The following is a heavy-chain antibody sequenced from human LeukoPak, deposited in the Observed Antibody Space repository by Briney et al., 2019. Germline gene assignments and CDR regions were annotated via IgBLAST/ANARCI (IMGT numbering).Heavy chain of an antibody. Sequence: SGGSLRLSCAASGLTISSYSMNWVRQAPGKGLEWVSYISSSGSTIYYADSVKGRFTISRDNAKNSLYLQMNSLRAEDTAVYYCAELGITMIGGVWGKGTTVTISS. CDR3: AELGITMIGGV. CDR2: ISSSGSTI. J-gene: IGHJ6*04. V-gene: IGHV3-48*04. D-gene: IGHD3-10*02. CDR1: GLTISSYS.